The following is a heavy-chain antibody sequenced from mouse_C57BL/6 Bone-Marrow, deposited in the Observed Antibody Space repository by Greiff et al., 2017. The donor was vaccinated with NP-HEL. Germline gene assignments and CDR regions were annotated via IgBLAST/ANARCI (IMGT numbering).Heavy chain of an antibody. D-gene: IGHD1-1*01. CDR1: GYSFTGYY. CDR2: INPSTGGT. CDR3: ATTVVAKMDY. V-gene: IGHV1-42*01. J-gene: IGHJ4*01. Sequence: EVKLQESGPELVKPGASVKISCKASGYSFTGYYMNWVKQSPEKSLEWIGEINPSTGGTTYNQKFKAKATLTVDKSSSTAYMQLKSLTSEDSAVYYDATTVVAKMDYWGQGPQSPSPQ.